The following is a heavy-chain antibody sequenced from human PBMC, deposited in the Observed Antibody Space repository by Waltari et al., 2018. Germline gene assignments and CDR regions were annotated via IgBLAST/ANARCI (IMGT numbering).Heavy chain of an antibody. CDR1: GYPLSDLS. CDR3: ATDHHRDSGYDI. Sequence: QVQLVQSVAEVKKPGASVKVSCKVSGYPLSDLSIHWVRQAPGKGLEWMGGYDPEDGETVSAQIFQGRLSMTEDTSRDTAYMELRSLRSEDTAVYYCATDHHRDSGYDIWGQGTLVTVSS. J-gene: IGHJ4*02. V-gene: IGHV1-24*01. CDR2: YDPEDGET. D-gene: IGHD5-12*01.